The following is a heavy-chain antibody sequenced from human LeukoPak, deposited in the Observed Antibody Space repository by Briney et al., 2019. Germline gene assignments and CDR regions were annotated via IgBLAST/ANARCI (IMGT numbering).Heavy chain of an antibody. J-gene: IGHJ4*02. CDR3: ARVRYTQDY. V-gene: IGHV3-7*01. Sequence: GGSLRLSCIASGFTFTDYSMGWVRQAPGKGLEWVASIKHDGSEKYYVDSVKGRFTISRDNAKNSLYLQMNSLRAEDTAVYYCARVRYTQDYWGQGTLVTVSS. D-gene: IGHD1-14*01. CDR1: GFTFTDYS. CDR2: IKHDGSEK.